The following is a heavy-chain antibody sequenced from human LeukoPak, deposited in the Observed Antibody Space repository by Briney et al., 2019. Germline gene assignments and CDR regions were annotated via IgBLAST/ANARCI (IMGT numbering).Heavy chain of an antibody. J-gene: IGHJ5*02. CDR1: GFTFSNYA. CDR2: IKSNGVAT. Sequence: PGGSLRLSCAASGFTFSNYAMNWVRQAPGKGLEWLSSIKSNGVATYYADSVKGRSTISRDNSENTLYLQMTGLRAEDTAIYYCAKETSTWYGCFDPWGQGTLVTVSS. V-gene: IGHV3-23*01. D-gene: IGHD6-13*01. CDR3: AKETSTWYGCFDP.